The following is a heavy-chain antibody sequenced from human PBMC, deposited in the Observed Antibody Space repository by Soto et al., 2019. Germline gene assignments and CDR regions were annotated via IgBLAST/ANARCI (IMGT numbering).Heavy chain of an antibody. J-gene: IGHJ4*02. CDR3: VKEKGPCCDWSYYFDC. CDR1: GFRFSRYG. CDR2: ILYDGNNK. D-gene: IGHD3-9*01. Sequence: GGSLRLSCAASGFRFSRYGMHWVRQAPGKGLEWVAVILYDGNNKYYADSVRGRFTISRDNSKNALYLQMYGLRVEDTALYYCVKEKGPCCDWSYYFDCWGQGTLVTVSS. V-gene: IGHV3-30*18.